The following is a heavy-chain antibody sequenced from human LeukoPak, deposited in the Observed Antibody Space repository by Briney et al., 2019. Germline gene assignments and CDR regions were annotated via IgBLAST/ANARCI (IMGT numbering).Heavy chain of an antibody. V-gene: IGHV3-21*01. CDR1: GFTFSIYN. D-gene: IGHD3-10*01. CDR3: AISGRGSGSPFDY. CDR2: SSSSVGHV. J-gene: IGHJ4*02. Sequence: GGSLRLSCEASGFTFSIYNMNWVRQAPGKGLEWVSSSSSSVGHVFYADSVKGRFTISRDNAKNSLYLQMNSLRDEDTAVYYCAISGRGSGSPFDYWGQGTLVTVSS.